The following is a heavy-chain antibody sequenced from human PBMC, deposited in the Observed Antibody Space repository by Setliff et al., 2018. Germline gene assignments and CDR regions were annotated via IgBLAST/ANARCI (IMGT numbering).Heavy chain of an antibody. V-gene: IGHV3-73*01. CDR3: ARDRDDGSSFAEYFQH. D-gene: IGHD6-6*01. CDR2: VRTQGSTYAT. Sequence: LRLSCAASGFTFSAVALHWVRQAPGRGLEWLGRVRTQGSTYATSYAASVEGRFIIARDDSKNTTYLQMNSLRVEDTALYYCARDRDDGSSFAEYFQHWGQGTLVTVSS. CDR1: GFTFSAVA. J-gene: IGHJ1*01.